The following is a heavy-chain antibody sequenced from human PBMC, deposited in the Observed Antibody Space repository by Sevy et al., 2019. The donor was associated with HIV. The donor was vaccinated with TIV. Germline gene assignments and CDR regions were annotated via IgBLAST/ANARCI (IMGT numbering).Heavy chain of an antibody. D-gene: IGHD5-18*01. J-gene: IGHJ4*02. CDR1: GFTFSDSW. V-gene: IGHV3-7*01. Sequence: GGSLRLSCVASGFTFSDSWMTWVRQASGKGLERIAFINEDGSRLGYVDSVRGRFTISRENTKNSLYLQMNSLRAEDTAVYFCARDRAYSALDYWGQGTLVTVSS. CDR2: INEDGSRL. CDR3: ARDRAYSALDY.